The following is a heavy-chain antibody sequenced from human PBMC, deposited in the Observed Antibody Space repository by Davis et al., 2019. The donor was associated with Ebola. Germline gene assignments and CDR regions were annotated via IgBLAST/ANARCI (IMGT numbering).Heavy chain of an antibody. V-gene: IGHV1-2*02. J-gene: IGHJ5*02. Sequence: ASVKVSCKASGYTFTGYYMHWVRQAPGQGLEWMGWINPNSGGTNYAQKLQGRVTMTTDTSTSTAYMELRSLRSDDTAVYYCARVPAAKKGWFDPWGQGTLVTVSS. CDR2: INPNSGGT. CDR1: GYTFTGYY. CDR3: ARVPAAKKGWFDP. D-gene: IGHD2-2*01.